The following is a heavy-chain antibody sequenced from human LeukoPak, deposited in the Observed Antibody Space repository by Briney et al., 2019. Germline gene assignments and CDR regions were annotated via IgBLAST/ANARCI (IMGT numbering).Heavy chain of an antibody. V-gene: IGHV6-1*01. CDR2: TYYRSKWYN. J-gene: IGHJ2*01. CDR1: GDSVSSNSAA. Sequence: SQTLSLTCAISGDSVSSNSAAWHWIRQSPSRGLEWLGRTYYRSKWYNDYAVSVKSRITVYPDTSKNQFSLHLNSVTPEDTAVYFCAREDLWYFDLWGRGTLVTVSS. CDR3: AREDLWYFDL.